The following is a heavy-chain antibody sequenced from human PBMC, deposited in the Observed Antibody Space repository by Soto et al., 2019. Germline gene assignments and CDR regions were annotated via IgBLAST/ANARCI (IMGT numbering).Heavy chain of an antibody. Sequence: SETLSLTCAVHGGSFSGYDWDWIRQHPGKGLEWIGYINYSGSTYYNPSLKSRVTISVDTSKNQFSLKLSSVTAADTAVYYCARGTETDFDYWGQGTLVTVSS. CDR1: GGSFSGYD. J-gene: IGHJ4*02. CDR2: INYSGST. CDR3: ARGTETDFDY. V-gene: IGHV4-34*09.